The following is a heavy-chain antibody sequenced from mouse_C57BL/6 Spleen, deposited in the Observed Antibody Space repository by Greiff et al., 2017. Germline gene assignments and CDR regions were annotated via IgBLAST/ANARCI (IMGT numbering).Heavy chain of an antibody. CDR2: IHPNSGST. CDR3: ARVNGDYDEWFAY. Sequence: LQQPGAELVKPGASVKLSCKASGYTFTSYWMHWVKQRPGQGLEWIGMIHPNSGSTNYNEKFKSKATLTVDKSSSTAYMQLSSLTSEDSAVYYCARVNGDYDEWFAYWGQGTLVTVSA. V-gene: IGHV1-64*01. J-gene: IGHJ3*01. D-gene: IGHD2-4*01. CDR1: GYTFTSYW.